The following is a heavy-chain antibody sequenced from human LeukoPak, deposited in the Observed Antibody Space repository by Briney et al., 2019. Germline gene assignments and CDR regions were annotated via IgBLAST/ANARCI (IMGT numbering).Heavy chain of an antibody. V-gene: IGHV3-20*04. J-gene: IGHJ4*02. CDR3: ARDWRSGYSIDN. Sequence: GGSLRLSCAASGFRFDDYGKSWVRLAPGRGLEWISGITWYYGKTAYAEAVKRRYIISRDNAKNPLYSNMNRLSPEDTALLYCARDWRSGYSIDNWGQGTLVTVSS. D-gene: IGHD6-19*01. CDR2: ITWYYGKT. CDR1: GFRFDDYG.